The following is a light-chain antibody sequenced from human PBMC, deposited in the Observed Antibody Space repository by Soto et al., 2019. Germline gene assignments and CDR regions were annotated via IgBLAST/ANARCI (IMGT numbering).Light chain of an antibody. Sequence: QPVLTQPASVSGSPGQSITISCTGTSSDIGFYNYVSWYQQYPGKAPKVVIYEVKNRPSGVSNRFSGSKSGNTASLTISGLQEDDEADYYCCSYTSSSTLYVFGTGTKLTVL. V-gene: IGLV2-14*01. CDR3: CSYTSSSTLYV. CDR1: SSDIGFYNY. CDR2: EVK. J-gene: IGLJ1*01.